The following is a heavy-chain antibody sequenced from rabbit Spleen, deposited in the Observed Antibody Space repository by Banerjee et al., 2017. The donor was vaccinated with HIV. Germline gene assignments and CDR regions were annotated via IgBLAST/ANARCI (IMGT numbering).Heavy chain of an antibody. CDR2: IYDGSSTST. D-gene: IGHD2-1*01. CDR3: ARGSATMTMVITGYYLSL. Sequence: QSLEESGGDLVKPGASLTLTCTASGFAFSSRYYMCWVRQAPGKGLEWIACIYDGSSTSTKYATWAKGRFTISKTSSTTVTLQMTSLTAADTATYFCARGSATMTMVITGYYLSLWGPGTLVTVS. J-gene: IGHJ4*01. V-gene: IGHV1S40*01. CDR1: GFAFSSRYY.